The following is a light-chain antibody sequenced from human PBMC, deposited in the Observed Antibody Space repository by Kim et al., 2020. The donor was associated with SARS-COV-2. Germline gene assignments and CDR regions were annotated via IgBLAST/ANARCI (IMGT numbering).Light chain of an antibody. CDR1: QSISSY. CDR2: AAS. Sequence: ASVGDRVTITCRASQSISSYLNWYQQKPGKAPKLLIYAASSLQSGVPSRFSGSGSGTDFTLTISRLQPEDFATYYCQQSYSTPGTFGQGTKVDIK. J-gene: IGKJ1*01. V-gene: IGKV1-39*01. CDR3: QQSYSTPGT.